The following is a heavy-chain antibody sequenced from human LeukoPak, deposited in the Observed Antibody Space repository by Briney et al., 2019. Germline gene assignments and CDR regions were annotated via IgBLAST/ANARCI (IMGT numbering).Heavy chain of an antibody. CDR1: GFTFSNYA. J-gene: IGHJ4*02. CDR3: ARAKYGGGPRQDY. Sequence: AGSLRLSCAASGFTFSNYAMNWVRQAPGKGLEWVAVISYDGSNKYYAGSVKRRFTISRGNSNNTLYLKMNSLRADDTAAYYCARAKYGGGPRQDYWGQGTLVTVSS. CDR2: ISYDGSNK. D-gene: IGHD2/OR15-2a*01. V-gene: IGHV3-30*16.